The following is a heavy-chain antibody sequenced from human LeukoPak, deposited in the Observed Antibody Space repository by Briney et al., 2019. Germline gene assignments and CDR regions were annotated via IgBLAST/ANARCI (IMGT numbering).Heavy chain of an antibody. CDR1: GFTFSGYW. Sequence: GGSLRLSCAASGFTFSGYWMSWVRQAPGKGLEWVANINKDGSERYNVDSVKGRFTISRDNANKTLYLQMNSLRAEDTSVYYCARESKGRSKIDYWGQGTLVTVSS. CDR3: ARESKGRSKIDY. J-gene: IGHJ4*02. D-gene: IGHD4-17*01. V-gene: IGHV3-7*01. CDR2: INKDGSER.